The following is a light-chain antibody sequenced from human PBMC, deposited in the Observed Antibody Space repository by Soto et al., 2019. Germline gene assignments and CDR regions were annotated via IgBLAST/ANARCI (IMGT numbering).Light chain of an antibody. V-gene: IGLV2-8*01. CDR3: NSFKGANSFV. CDR2: EVS. J-gene: IGLJ1*01. Sequence: QSGPTQPPSASRSPGQSVTIPCTRTYXDIGAYNYASWYQERPGEDPKLIIYEVSKRPSGVPDRIFSSKCGNTASLTVSGLHADDEPNYYCNSFKGANSFVSGAGTKVTVL. CDR1: YXDIGAYNY.